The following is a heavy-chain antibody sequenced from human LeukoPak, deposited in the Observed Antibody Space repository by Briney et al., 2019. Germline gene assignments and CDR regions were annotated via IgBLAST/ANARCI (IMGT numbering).Heavy chain of an antibody. CDR3: AREKYYYDSSGYYYLVGGFDY. CDR1: GFTFSNYG. CDR2: ISYEGGTT. V-gene: IGHV3-30*03. Sequence: GGSLRLSCAGAGFTFSNYGMHWVRQAPGKGLEWVAVISYEGGTTYYADSVKGRFTISRDNSKNTLYLQMNSLRAEDTAVYYCAREKYYYDSSGYYYLVGGFDYWGQGTLVTVSS. D-gene: IGHD3-22*01. J-gene: IGHJ4*02.